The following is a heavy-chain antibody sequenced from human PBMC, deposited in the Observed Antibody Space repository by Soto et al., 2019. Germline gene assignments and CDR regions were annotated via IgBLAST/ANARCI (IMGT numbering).Heavy chain of an antibody. D-gene: IGHD2-2*01. V-gene: IGHV1-2*02. Sequence: ASVKVSCKASGYTFTDYYMHWVQQAPGQGLEWMGWINPNSGGTNYAQKFRGRVTMTRVTSISTAYMELSSLRSDDTALYYCAKDPNIVVVTAATGGMDVWGQGTTVIVSS. CDR3: AKDPNIVVVTAATGGMDV. J-gene: IGHJ6*02. CDR1: GYTFTDYY. CDR2: INPNSGGT.